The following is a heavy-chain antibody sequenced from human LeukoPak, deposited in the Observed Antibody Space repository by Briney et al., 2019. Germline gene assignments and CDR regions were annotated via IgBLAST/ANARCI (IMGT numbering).Heavy chain of an antibody. J-gene: IGHJ4*02. D-gene: IGHD6-19*01. CDR1: GASISTSAYY. V-gene: IGHV4-39*01. CDR2: AYYSGTT. CDR3: ARLGYNGGWYQYYFEY. Sequence: PSETLSLTCAVSGASISTSAYYWGWIRQPPGKGLQWIGNAYYSGTTYYNPSLQSRVTISVDTSKNQFSLELTSVTAADAAVYYCARLGYNGGWYQYYFEYWGLGTLVTVSS.